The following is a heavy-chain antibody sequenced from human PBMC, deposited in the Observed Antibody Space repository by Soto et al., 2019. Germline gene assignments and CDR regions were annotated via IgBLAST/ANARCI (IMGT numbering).Heavy chain of an antibody. CDR3: AKEWVYVSSGWSFDY. CDR1: GFTFSSYG. J-gene: IGHJ4*02. D-gene: IGHD3-22*01. CDR2: ISYDGSNK. Sequence: QVPLVESGGGVVQPGRSLRLSCAASGFTFSSYGMHWVRQAPGKGLEWVAVISYDGSNKYYADSVKGRFTIPGNNAKNPLYLQSNSLSAEDTAVDYGAKEWVYVSSGWSFDYWGQGNLVTVSS. V-gene: IGHV3-30*18.